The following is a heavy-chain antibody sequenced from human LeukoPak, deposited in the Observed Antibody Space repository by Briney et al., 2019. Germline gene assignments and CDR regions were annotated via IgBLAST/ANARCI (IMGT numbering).Heavy chain of an antibody. J-gene: IGHJ5*02. V-gene: IGHV4-59*08. CDR3: ARLAIRPYNWFDP. D-gene: IGHD2-2*02. Sequence: SETLSRTCTVSGGSISSYYWSWIRQPPGKGLEWIGYIYYSGSTNYNPSLKSRVTISVDTSKNQFSLKLSSVTAADTAVYYCARLAIRPYNWFDPWGQGTLVTVSS. CDR1: GGSISSYY. CDR2: IYYSGST.